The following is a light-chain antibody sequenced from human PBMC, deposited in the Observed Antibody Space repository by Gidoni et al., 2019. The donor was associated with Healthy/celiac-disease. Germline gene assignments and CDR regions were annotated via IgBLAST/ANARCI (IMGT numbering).Light chain of an antibody. Sequence: QSVLPPPPSASGTPGPRAAIPCSGSSSNVGSTDVYWYQQHPGTAPKRPIYRNNQRPSGVPDRFSGSKSGTSASLAISGLRSEDEADYYCAAWDDSLSGPVFGGGTKLTVL. V-gene: IGLV1-47*01. CDR1: SSNVGSTD. J-gene: IGLJ2*01. CDR3: AAWDDSLSGPV. CDR2: RNN.